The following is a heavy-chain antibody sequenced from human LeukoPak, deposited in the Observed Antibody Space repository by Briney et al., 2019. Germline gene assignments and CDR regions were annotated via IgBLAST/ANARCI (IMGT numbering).Heavy chain of an antibody. CDR3: SEGYFEPFDH. D-gene: IGHD2/OR15-2a*01. Sequence: SETLSLTCVVSGASVSSSHWNWIRQPPGKGLEWIGCLSYTGKTDYNPSLTSRVTMSLDTSKNQVSLKLRSLTAADTAIYYCSEGYFEPFDHWGQGTLVTVSS. CDR1: GASVSSSH. V-gene: IGHV4-59*02. CDR2: LSYTGKT. J-gene: IGHJ4*02.